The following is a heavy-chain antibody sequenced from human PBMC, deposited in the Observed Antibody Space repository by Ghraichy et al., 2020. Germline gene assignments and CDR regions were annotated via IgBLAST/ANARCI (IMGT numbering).Heavy chain of an antibody. Sequence: SLILSFASSGFTFSDHYMDFVLHAPFNFLHFFVRSRNKSNFYTTEYAAYVKGRFTISRDESQKSLFLQMNSLRTEETAMYFCVRTAYCGSGPCYSAYSHYWGQGNMV. CDR2: SRNKSNFYTT. J-gene: IGHJ4*02. CDR3: VRTAYCGSGPCYSAYSHY. D-gene: IGHD2-15*01. CDR1: GFTFSDHY. V-gene: IGHV3-72*01.